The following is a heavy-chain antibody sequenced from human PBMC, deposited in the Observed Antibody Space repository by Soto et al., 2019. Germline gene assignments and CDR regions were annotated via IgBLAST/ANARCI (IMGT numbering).Heavy chain of an antibody. D-gene: IGHD6-6*01. CDR2: INPNSGGT. CDR1: GYTFTGYY. V-gene: IGHV1-2*02. Sequence: QVQLVQSGAEVKKPGASVKVSCKASGYTFTGYYMHLVRQAPGQGLEWMGWINPNSGGTNYAQKFQGRVSMTRDTSISTAYMELSRLRSDDTAVYYCARDKSSSGPRVCLLDYWGQGTLVTVSS. CDR3: ARDKSSSGPRVCLLDY. J-gene: IGHJ4*02.